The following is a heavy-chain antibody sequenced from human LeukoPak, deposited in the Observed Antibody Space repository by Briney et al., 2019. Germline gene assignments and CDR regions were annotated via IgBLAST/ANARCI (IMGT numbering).Heavy chain of an antibody. CDR3: ATEGYYDSREFDY. CDR1: GFTFSSYW. D-gene: IGHD3-22*01. Sequence: GGSLRLSCAASGFTFSSYWMSWVRQAPGKGLEWVANIKEDGSEKYDVDAVKGRFTISRDNAKNSLYLQMNSLRAEDTAVHYCATEGYYDSREFDYWGQGTLVTVSS. CDR2: IKEDGSEK. J-gene: IGHJ4*02. V-gene: IGHV3-7*04.